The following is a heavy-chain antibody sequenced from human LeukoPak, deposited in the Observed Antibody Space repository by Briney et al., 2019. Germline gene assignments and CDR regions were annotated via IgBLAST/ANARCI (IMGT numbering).Heavy chain of an antibody. CDR2: ISDGSNYI. J-gene: IGHJ4*02. D-gene: IGHD3-22*01. Sequence: GGSLRLSCAASGFTLSTYIMHWFRQAPGKGLEWVSSISDGSNYIYYADSLRGRFTISRDNAKNSLYLQINSLRVEDTAVYYCARGNYYGSSGYYYVHYWGQGTLVTVSS. CDR1: GFTLSTYI. CDR3: ARGNYYGSSGYYYVHY. V-gene: IGHV3-21*01.